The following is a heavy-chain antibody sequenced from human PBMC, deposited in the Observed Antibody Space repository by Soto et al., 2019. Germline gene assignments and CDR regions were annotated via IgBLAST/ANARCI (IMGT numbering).Heavy chain of an antibody. CDR2: ISVSGGNT. J-gene: IGHJ3*02. D-gene: IGHD1-20*01. Sequence: GGSLRLSCAASAFTFTSYAMSCVRQAPGKGLEWVSSISVSGGNTYYADSVKGRFTISRDNSRNTLYMKMNSLRPEDTAVYYCAKGGPESEYAVYAFGIWGQGTMVTVSS. CDR3: AKGGPESEYAVYAFGI. CDR1: AFTFTSYA. V-gene: IGHV3-23*01.